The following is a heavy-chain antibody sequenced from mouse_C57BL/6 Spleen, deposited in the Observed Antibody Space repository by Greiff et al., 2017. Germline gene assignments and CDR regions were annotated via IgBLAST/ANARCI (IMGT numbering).Heavy chain of an antibody. Sequence: EVHLVESGGGLVKPGGSLKLSCAASGFTFRDYGMHWVRQAPEKGLEWVAYISSGSSTIYYADTVKGRFTISRDNAKNTLFLQMTSLRSEDTAMYYCARGYYGPYYAMDYWGQGTSVTVSS. J-gene: IGHJ4*01. V-gene: IGHV5-17*01. CDR3: ARGYYGPYYAMDY. CDR2: ISSGSSTI. D-gene: IGHD1-2*01. CDR1: GFTFRDYG.